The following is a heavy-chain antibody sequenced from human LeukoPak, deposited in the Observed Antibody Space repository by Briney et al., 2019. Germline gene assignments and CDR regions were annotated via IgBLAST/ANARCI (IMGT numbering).Heavy chain of an antibody. V-gene: IGHV1-69*06. Sequence: AVKVSCKASGGTFSSYAISWVRQAPGQGLEWMGGTIPIFGTANYAQKFQGRVTITADKSTSTAYMELSSLRSEDTAVYYCARSSVIAAAGPYYFDYWGQGTLVTVSS. CDR2: TIPIFGTA. CDR3: ARSSVIAAAGPYYFDY. CDR1: GGTFSSYA. D-gene: IGHD6-13*01. J-gene: IGHJ4*02.